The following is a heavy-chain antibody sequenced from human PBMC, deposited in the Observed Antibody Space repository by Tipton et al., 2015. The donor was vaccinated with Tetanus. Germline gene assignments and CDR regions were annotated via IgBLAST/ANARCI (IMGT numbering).Heavy chain of an antibody. V-gene: IGHV1-46*01. CDR1: GYTLTSYH. Sequence: QSGAEVKKPGASVKVSCKASGYTLTSYHMHWVRQAPGQGLEWMGIINPIGGSTSYAQKFQGRITMTGDTSTSTVYMDLNSPRSGDTAVYYCARGGGGGRRINGPAGIDYWGQGTLVTVSS. CDR3: ARGGGGGRRINGPAGIDY. CDR2: INPIGGST. J-gene: IGHJ4*02. D-gene: IGHD1-20*01.